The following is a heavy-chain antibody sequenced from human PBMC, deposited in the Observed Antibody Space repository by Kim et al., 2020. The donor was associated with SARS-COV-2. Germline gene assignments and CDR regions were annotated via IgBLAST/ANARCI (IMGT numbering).Heavy chain of an antibody. V-gene: IGHV1-69*10. CDR1: GGTFSSYA. CDR2: IIPLFGIS. Sequence: SVKVSCKASGGTFSSYAISWVRQAPGQGLEWMGRIIPLFGISNFAQKLQGRATISADQFTRTAYMVLSSLISVDTAVYYFATSADYVHFFYYHYY. CDR3: ATSADYVHFFYYHYY. D-gene: IGHD4-17*01. J-gene: IGHJ6*03.